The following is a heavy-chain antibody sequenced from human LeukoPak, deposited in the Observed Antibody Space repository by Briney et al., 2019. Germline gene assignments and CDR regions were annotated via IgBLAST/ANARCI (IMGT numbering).Heavy chain of an antibody. D-gene: IGHD2-21*01. CDR1: GFTFSSYW. CDR3: ATGILWSQDY. CDR2: IKQDGSEK. J-gene: IGHJ4*02. V-gene: IGHV3-7*03. Sequence: GGSLRLSCAASGFTFSSYWMSWVRQAPGKGLEWVANIKQDGSEKYYVDSVKRRFTISRDNDNNSLYLQMNSLRAEDTAVYYCATGILWSQDYWGQGTLVTVSS.